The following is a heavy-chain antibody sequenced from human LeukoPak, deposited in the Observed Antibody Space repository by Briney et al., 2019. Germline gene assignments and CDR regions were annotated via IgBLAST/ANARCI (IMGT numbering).Heavy chain of an antibody. J-gene: IGHJ4*02. Sequence: GWSLRLSCAASGFTFSSYWMQWVCQGSGKGLVWVSQINSDESYTTYADSVKGRFTISRDNAKNTLYLQMNSVRAEDTAVYYCARGRTLQDYWGQGTLVAVSS. CDR1: GFTFSSYW. D-gene: IGHD1-1*01. V-gene: IGHV3-74*03. CDR3: ARGRTLQDY. CDR2: INSDESYT.